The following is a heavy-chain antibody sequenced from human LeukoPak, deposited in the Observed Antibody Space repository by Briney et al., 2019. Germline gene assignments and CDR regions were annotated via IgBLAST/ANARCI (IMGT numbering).Heavy chain of an antibody. V-gene: IGHV1-2*02. CDR1: GSTFIDYY. CDR3: VTLGATNFDY. CDR2: IGPDSGGT. D-gene: IGHD1-26*01. J-gene: IGHJ4*02. Sequence: ASVKVSCKASGSTFIDYYIHWVRQAPGQGLEFLGWIGPDSGGTNYPQKFQGRVTPTRDTSISTAYMELSRLRSDDTAVYYCVTLGATNFDYWGQGTLVTVSS.